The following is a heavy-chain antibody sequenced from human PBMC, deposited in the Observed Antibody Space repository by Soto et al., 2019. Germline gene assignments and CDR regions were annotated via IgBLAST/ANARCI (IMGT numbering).Heavy chain of an antibody. CDR1: GGTFSSYA. Sequence: QVQLVQSGAEVKKPGSSVKVSCKASGGTFSSYAISWVRQAPGQGLEWMGGIIPIFGTANYAQKSQGRVTITQDESTSTAYMELSSLKAEDTAVYYCARGGGYWDEDFGTVNWFDPWGQGTLVTVSS. D-gene: IGHD2-15*01. J-gene: IGHJ5*02. V-gene: IGHV1-69*01. CDR3: ARGGGYWDEDFGTVNWFDP. CDR2: IIPIFGTA.